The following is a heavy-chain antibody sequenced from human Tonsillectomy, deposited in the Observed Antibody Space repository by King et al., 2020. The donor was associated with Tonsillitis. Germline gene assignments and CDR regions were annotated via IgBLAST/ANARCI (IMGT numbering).Heavy chain of an antibody. CDR1: GFIFSSYG. CDR2: IWYDGSYK. D-gene: IGHD3-10*01. CDR3: AREIESQERRVSGSSPSDF. Sequence: VQLVESGGGVVQPGRSLRLSCAASGFIFSSYGMHWVRQAPGKGLEWVAVIWYDGSYKYYADSVKGRFTISRDNSKNTLYLQMNSLRAEETAVYYCAREIESQERRVSGSSPSDFWGQGTLVTVSS. J-gene: IGHJ4*02. V-gene: IGHV3-33*01.